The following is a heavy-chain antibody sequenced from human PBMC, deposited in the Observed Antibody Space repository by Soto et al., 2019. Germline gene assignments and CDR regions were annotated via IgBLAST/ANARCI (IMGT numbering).Heavy chain of an antibody. J-gene: IGHJ3*02. V-gene: IGHV3-23*01. Sequence: PGGSLRLSCAASGFTFSSYAMSWVRQAPGKGLEWVSSISGSGGSTYYADSVKGRFTISRDNAKNSLYLQMNSLRAEDTAVYYCARFGVEMATIWAFDIWGQGTMVTVSS. CDR1: GFTFSSYA. D-gene: IGHD5-12*01. CDR2: ISGSGGST. CDR3: ARFGVEMATIWAFDI.